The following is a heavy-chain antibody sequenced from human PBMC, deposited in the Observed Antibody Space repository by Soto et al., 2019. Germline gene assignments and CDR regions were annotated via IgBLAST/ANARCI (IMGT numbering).Heavy chain of an antibody. D-gene: IGHD6-19*01. Sequence: LRLSCAASGFTFSSYAMSWVRQAPGKGLGWVSAISGSGGSTYYADSVKGRFTISRDNSKNTLYLQMNSLRAEDTAVYYCAKVAVAGIYFQHWGQGTLVTVSS. J-gene: IGHJ1*01. V-gene: IGHV3-23*01. CDR3: AKVAVAGIYFQH. CDR1: GFTFSSYA. CDR2: ISGSGGST.